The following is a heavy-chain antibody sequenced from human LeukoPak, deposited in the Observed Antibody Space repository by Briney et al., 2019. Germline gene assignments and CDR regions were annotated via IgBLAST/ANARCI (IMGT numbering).Heavy chain of an antibody. CDR1: GFTLGDYA. CDR2: IRSKAYGGTT. Sequence: GGSLRLSCTASGFTLGDYAMSWVRQAPGKGLEGVGFIRSKAYGGTTEYAASVKGRFTISRDDSKSIAYLQMNSLKTEDTAVYYCTRRYNYDSSGYYYVRDAFDIWGRGTMVTVSS. V-gene: IGHV3-49*04. CDR3: TRRYNYDSSGYYYVRDAFDI. J-gene: IGHJ3*02. D-gene: IGHD3-22*01.